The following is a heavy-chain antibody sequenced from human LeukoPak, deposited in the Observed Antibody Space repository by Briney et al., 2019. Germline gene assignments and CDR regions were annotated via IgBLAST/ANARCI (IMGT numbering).Heavy chain of an antibody. CDR2: ISYDGSNK. CDR3: ARDYESTYYFDY. V-gene: IGHV3-30-3*01. D-gene: IGHD3-16*01. J-gene: IGHJ4*02. CDR1: GFTFSSYA. Sequence: QPGRSLRLSCAASGFTFSSYAMHWVRQAPGKGLEWVAVISYDGSNKYYAGSVKGRFTISRDNSKNTLYLQMNSLRAEDTAVYYCARDYESTYYFDYWGQGTLVTVSS.